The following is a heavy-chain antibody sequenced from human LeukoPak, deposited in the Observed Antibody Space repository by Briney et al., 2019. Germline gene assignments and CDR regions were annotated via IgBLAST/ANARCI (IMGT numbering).Heavy chain of an antibody. CDR2: THYSGT. Sequence: SETLSLTCTVSGGSISSYYWSWIRQPPGKGLEWIGYTHYSGTNYNPSLKSRVTISADTSKNQFSLKLSSVTAADTAVYYCARGISYYDSSGIDYRGQGTLVTVSS. D-gene: IGHD3-22*01. J-gene: IGHJ4*02. CDR3: ARGISYYDSSGIDY. CDR1: GGSISSYY. V-gene: IGHV4-59*01.